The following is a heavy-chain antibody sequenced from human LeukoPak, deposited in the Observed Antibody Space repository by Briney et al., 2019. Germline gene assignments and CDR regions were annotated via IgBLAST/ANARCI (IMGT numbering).Heavy chain of an antibody. D-gene: IGHD1-26*01. J-gene: IGHJ4*02. CDR2: ISSSGRSI. CDR1: GFTFSSYA. Sequence: GGSLRLSCAASGFTFSSYAMSWVRQAPGKGLEWVSYISSSGRSIYYADSVKGRFTISRDNAKNSLYLQMNSLRAEDAAVYYCARGGSDFAASDFWGQGTLVTVSS. CDR3: ARGGSDFAASDF. V-gene: IGHV3-48*03.